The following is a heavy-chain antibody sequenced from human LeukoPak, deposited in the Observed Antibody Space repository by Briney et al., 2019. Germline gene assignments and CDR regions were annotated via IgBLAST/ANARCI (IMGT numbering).Heavy chain of an antibody. V-gene: IGHV1-69*13. CDR2: IIPIFGTA. CDR3: ASLGGGSTVTTYLNY. J-gene: IGHJ4*02. Sequence: APVKVSCKASRGTFSSYAINWVRQAPGQGLEWMGGIIPIFGTANYAQKFQGRVTITADESTSTAYMELSSLRSEDTAVYYCASLGGGSTVTTYLNYWGQGTLVTVSS. CDR1: RGTFSSYA. D-gene: IGHD4-17*01.